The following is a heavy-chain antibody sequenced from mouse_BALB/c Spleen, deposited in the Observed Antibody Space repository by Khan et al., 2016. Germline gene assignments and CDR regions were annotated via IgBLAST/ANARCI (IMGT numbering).Heavy chain of an antibody. V-gene: IGHV1S137*01. D-gene: IGHD1-2*01. CDR2: ISFYSDNT. CDR3: ARGRLRPFAY. CDR1: VYKFTDYP. J-gene: IGHJ2*01. Sequence: QVQLKQPGPELVRPGESEKISCKGSVYKFTDYPMHWVTQSPAKTLEGIGVISFYSDNTNYNQKFEGKATMSVDNSSSTAYMELARLTSDDSAIYSCARGRLRPFAYWGQGTTLTVSS.